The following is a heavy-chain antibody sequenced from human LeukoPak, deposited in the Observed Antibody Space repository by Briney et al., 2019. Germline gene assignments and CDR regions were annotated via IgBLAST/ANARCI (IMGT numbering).Heavy chain of an antibody. CDR2: IYYSGST. CDR3: ARRYDILTGYSRGHAFDI. J-gene: IGHJ3*02. V-gene: IGHV4-59*08. CDR1: GGSISSYY. Sequence: SETLSLTCTVSGGSISSYYWSWIRQPPGKGLEWIGYIYYSGSTNYNPSLKSRVTISVDTSKNQFSLKLSSVTAADTAVYYCARRYDILTGYSRGHAFDIWGQGTMVTVSS. D-gene: IGHD3-9*01.